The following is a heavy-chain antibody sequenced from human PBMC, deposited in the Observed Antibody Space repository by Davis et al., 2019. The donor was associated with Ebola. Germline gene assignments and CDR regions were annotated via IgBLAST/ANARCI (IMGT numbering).Heavy chain of an antibody. CDR2: ISYDGSNK. V-gene: IGHV3-30*18. D-gene: IGHD6-19*01. Sequence: PGGSLRLSCAASGFTFSSYGMHWVRQAPGKGLEWVAVISYDGSNKYYADSVKGRFTISRDNSKNTLYLQMNSLRAEDTAVYYCAKIGGSSGWQDYWGQGTLVTVSS. CDR1: GFTFSSYG. J-gene: IGHJ4*02. CDR3: AKIGGSSGWQDY.